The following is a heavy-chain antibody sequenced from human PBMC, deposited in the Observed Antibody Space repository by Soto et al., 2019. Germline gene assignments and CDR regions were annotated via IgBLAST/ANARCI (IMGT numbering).Heavy chain of an antibody. J-gene: IGHJ4*02. CDR3: AREIGGPSPFDH. Sequence: QVQLVQSGAEVKKPGSSVKVSCKASGGTFSSYTISWVRQAPGQGLEWMGRIIPILGIANYAQKFQGRVTITADKSTSTPYMELSSLRSEDTAVYYCAREIGGPSPFDHWGQGTLVTVSS. V-gene: IGHV1-69*08. CDR2: IIPILGIA. CDR1: GGTFSSYT. D-gene: IGHD2-15*01.